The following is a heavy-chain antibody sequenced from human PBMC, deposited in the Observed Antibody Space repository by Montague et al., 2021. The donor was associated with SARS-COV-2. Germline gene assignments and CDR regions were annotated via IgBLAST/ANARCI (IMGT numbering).Heavy chain of an antibody. D-gene: IGHD6-19*01. CDR1: GGSISSINW. V-gene: IGHV4-4*02. Sequence: SETLSLTCVVSGGSISSINWWSWVRQPPGKGLEWIGEIYHSGSTNYNPSLKRQGIISVDKSKNQFSLKLSSVTAAATAAYYCARTGYSSGWHSFDSWGRGTLVTVSS. CDR3: ARTGYSSGWHSFDS. CDR2: IYHSGST. J-gene: IGHJ4*02.